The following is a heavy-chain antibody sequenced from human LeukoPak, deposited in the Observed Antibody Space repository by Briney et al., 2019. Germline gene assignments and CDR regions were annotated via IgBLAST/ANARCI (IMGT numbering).Heavy chain of an antibody. J-gene: IGHJ3*02. CDR3: ARARYANAWYAFDI. Sequence: PSETLSLTCTVSGGSVSSYNWSWIRRPPERGREWIAYLSHSGSSDSNPSLTSRVTTLVDTSKNQFSLKLTSVTAADTAVYYCARARYANAWYAFDIWGHGTMVTVSS. V-gene: IGHV4-59*02. D-gene: IGHD2-2*01. CDR1: GGSVSSYN. CDR2: LSHSGSS.